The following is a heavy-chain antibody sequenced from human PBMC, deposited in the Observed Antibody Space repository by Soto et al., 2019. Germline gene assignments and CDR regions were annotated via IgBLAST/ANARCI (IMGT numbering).Heavy chain of an antibody. V-gene: IGHV4-34*01. J-gene: IGHJ4*02. CDR3: ARGVDY. Sequence: PSETLSLTCAFYCGSFIGYYWSWIRQPPGKGLEWIGEINHSGSTNYNPSLKSRVTISVDTSKNQFSLKLSSVTAADTAVYYCARGVDYWGQGTLVTVSS. CDR2: INHSGST. CDR1: CGSFIGYY.